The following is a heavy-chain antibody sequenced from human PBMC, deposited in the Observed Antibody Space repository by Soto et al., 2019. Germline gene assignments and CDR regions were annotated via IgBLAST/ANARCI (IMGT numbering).Heavy chain of an antibody. V-gene: IGHV5-10-1*01. CDR3: ARHGAAIWLGY. CDR1: GYTFSGHW. Sequence: GESLKISCNTSGYTFSGHWISWVRQVPGKGLQWMGNIDPSDSYINYNPAFRGHVTFSVDKSSSTAYLHWRSLGPSDTAIYYCARHGAAIWLGYWGQGTPVTVSS. J-gene: IGHJ4*02. D-gene: IGHD6-19*01. CDR2: IDPSDSYI.